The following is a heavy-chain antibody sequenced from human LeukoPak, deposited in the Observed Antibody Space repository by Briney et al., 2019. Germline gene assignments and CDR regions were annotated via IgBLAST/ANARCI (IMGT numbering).Heavy chain of an antibody. CDR3: ATAGRRWLQIQYFDY. J-gene: IGHJ4*02. CDR1: GFTFSDYY. CDR2: IYYSGST. D-gene: IGHD5-24*01. Sequence: LRLSCVASGFTFSDYYMSWIRQPPGKGLEWIGYIYYSGSTYYNPSLKSRVTISVDTSKNQFSLKLSSVTAADTAVYYCATAGRRWLQIQYFDYWGQGTLVTVSS. V-gene: IGHV4-30-4*08.